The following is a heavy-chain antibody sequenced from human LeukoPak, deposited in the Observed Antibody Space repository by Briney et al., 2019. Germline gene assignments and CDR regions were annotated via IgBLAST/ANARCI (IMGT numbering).Heavy chain of an antibody. V-gene: IGHV3-7*01. D-gene: IGHD1-26*01. CDR3: FLFNWELASLID. CDR1: GFTFSGHR. Sequence: GGSLRLSCAASGFTFSGHRMSWVRQAPGEGLEWVSNIKQDGGMTYYVDSVKGRFTISRDNAKNSLYLQMKSLRAEDTALYYCFLFNWELASLIDWGQGTLVTVSS. CDR2: IKQDGGMT. J-gene: IGHJ4*02.